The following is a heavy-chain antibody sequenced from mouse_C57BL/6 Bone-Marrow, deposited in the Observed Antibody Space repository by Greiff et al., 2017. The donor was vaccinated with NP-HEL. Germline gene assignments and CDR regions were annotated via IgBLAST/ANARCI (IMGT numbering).Heavy chain of an antibody. CDR2: IRNKANNHAT. D-gene: IGHD1-1*01. Sequence: EVKLVESGGGLVQPGGSMKLSCAASGFTFSDAWMDWVRQSPETGLEWVAEIRNKANNHATYYAESVKGRFTISRDDSKSSVYLQLNSLRAEDTGIYYCTRGGSSPSAYWGQGTLVTVSA. J-gene: IGHJ3*01. V-gene: IGHV6-6*01. CDR1: GFTFSDAW. CDR3: TRGGSSPSAY.